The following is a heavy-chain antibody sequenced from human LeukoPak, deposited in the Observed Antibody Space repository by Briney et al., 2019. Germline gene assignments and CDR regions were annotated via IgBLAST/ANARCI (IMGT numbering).Heavy chain of an antibody. Sequence: PGGSLRLSCAASGFTFSSYWMSWVRQAPGKGLEWVANIKKDGSEKYYVDSVKGRFTISRDNAKNTLFLQMNSLRAEDTAVYYCVYSGNFPFDYWGQGTLVTVSS. J-gene: IGHJ4*02. D-gene: IGHD1-26*01. CDR3: VYSGNFPFDY. CDR2: IKKDGSEK. V-gene: IGHV3-7*02. CDR1: GFTFSSYW.